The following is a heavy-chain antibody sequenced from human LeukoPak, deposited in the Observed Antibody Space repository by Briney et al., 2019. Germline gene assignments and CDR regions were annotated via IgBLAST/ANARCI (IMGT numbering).Heavy chain of an antibody. Sequence: ASVKVSCKASGGTFSSYAISWVRQAPGQGLEWMGRIIPILGIANYAQKFQGRVTITADKSTSTAYMELSSLRSEDTAVYYCARGPDGYNSYFDYWGQGTLVTVSS. CDR2: IIPILGIA. J-gene: IGHJ4*02. D-gene: IGHD5-24*01. CDR3: ARGPDGYNSYFDY. CDR1: GGTFSSYA. V-gene: IGHV1-69*04.